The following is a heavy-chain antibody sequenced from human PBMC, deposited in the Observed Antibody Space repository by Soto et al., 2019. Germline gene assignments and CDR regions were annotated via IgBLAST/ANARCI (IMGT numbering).Heavy chain of an antibody. CDR3: ARDRGYSYGGYYYYGMDV. J-gene: IGHJ6*02. CDR2: IIPIFGTA. V-gene: IGHV1-69*01. Sequence: QVQLVQSGAEVQKPGSSVKVSCKASGGTFSSYAISWVRQAPGQGLEWMGGIIPIFGTANYAQKFQGRVTITADESTSTAYMELSSLRSEDTAVYYCARDRGYSYGGYYYYGMDVWGQGTTVTVSS. D-gene: IGHD5-18*01. CDR1: GGTFSSYA.